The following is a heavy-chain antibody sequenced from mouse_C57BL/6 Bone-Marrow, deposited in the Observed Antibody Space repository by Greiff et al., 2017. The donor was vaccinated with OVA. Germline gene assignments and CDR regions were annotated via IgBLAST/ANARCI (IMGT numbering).Heavy chain of an antibody. D-gene: IGHD2-1*01. CDR3: TTRGGNYKNYFDY. J-gene: IGHJ2*01. V-gene: IGHV14-4*01. Sequence: EVQLQQSGAELVRPGASVKLSCTASGFNFKDDYMHWVKQRPEQGLEWIGWIDPENGDTEYASKFQGKATITADTSSNTAYLQLSSLTSEDTAVYYCTTRGGNYKNYFDYWGQGTTLTVSS. CDR2: IDPENGDT. CDR1: GFNFKDDY.